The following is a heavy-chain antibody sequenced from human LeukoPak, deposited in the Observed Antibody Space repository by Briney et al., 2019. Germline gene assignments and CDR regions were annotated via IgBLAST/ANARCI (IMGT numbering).Heavy chain of an antibody. Sequence: ASVKVSCKASGYTFTSYDINWVRQATGQGLEWMGWMNPNSGNTGYAQKFQGRVTITRNTSISTAYMELSSLRSEDTAVYYCARDVNTPEYYFDYWGQGTLVTVSS. V-gene: IGHV1-8*03. CDR3: ARDVNTPEYYFDY. D-gene: IGHD1/OR15-1a*01. CDR2: MNPNSGNT. CDR1: GYTFTSYD. J-gene: IGHJ4*02.